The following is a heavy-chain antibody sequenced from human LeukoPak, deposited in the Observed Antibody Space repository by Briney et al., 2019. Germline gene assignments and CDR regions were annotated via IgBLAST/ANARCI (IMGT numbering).Heavy chain of an antibody. J-gene: IGHJ6*03. Sequence: PSETLSLTCTVSGGSISSSHWSWIRQPPGKGLEWIGNIHTSGGTNYSPSLKSRVTISLDTSRNQFSLKLSSVTAADTAVYYCARGRSTVVTPNYFYYYCMDVGGKGTAVTVP. CDR2: IHTSGGT. CDR3: ARGRSTVVTPNYFYYYCMDV. V-gene: IGHV4-4*09. D-gene: IGHD4-23*01. CDR1: GGSISSSH.